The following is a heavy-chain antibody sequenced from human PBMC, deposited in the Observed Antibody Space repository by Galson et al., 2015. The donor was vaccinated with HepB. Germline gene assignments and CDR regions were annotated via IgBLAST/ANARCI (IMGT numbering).Heavy chain of an antibody. D-gene: IGHD2-2*01. Sequence: SLRLSCAASGFTFSSYAMSWVRQAPGKGLEWVSAISGSGGSTYSADSVKGRFTISRDNSKNTLYLQMNSLRAEDTAVYYCARERAVYQLPFLGTFDPWGQGTLVTVSS. CDR1: GFTFSSYA. J-gene: IGHJ5*02. CDR2: ISGSGGST. V-gene: IGHV3-23*01. CDR3: ARERAVYQLPFLGTFDP.